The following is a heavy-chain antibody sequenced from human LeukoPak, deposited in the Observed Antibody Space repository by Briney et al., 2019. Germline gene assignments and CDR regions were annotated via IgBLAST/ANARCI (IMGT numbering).Heavy chain of an antibody. CDR1: GYTFTIYD. V-gene: IGHV1-8*01. CDR3: VRAVKGPRKPSRSGSYYFFDY. Sequence: ASVKVSCKASGYTFTIYDINWVRQATGQGLEWMGWMNPNSGNTGYAQKFQGRVTMTRNTSISTAYMELSSLRSEDTAVYYCVRAVKGPRKPSRSGSYYFFDYWGQGTLVTVSS. CDR2: MNPNSGNT. J-gene: IGHJ4*02. D-gene: IGHD3-10*01.